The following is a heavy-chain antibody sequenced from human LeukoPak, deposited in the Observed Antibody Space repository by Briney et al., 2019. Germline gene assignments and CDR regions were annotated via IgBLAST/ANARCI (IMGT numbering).Heavy chain of an antibody. CDR3: ARLPGFYGDYTIDY. J-gene: IGHJ4*02. D-gene: IGHD4-17*01. CDR1: GYSFTSYW. V-gene: IGHV5-51*03. Sequence: GESLKLSCKGSGYSFTSYWIGWVRQMPGKGLEWMGIIYPGDSDTIYGPSFQGQVTISADKSISTAYLQWSSLKASDTAMYYCARLPGFYGDYTIDYWGQGTLVTVSS. CDR2: IYPGDSDT.